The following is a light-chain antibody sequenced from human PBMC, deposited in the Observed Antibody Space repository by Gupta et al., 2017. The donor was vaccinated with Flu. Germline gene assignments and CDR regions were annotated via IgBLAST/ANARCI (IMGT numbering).Light chain of an antibody. V-gene: IGKV1-9*01. CDR2: ASS. CDR1: QRSASY. J-gene: IGKJ5*01. CDR3: QQHKSYPPIT. Sequence: DIQLTQSPSILTASVPHRVTITCRASQRSASYLAWSQQKQGKAPNLLIYASSALQSGVPSRFSGSGYGTEFPLTISSRQPEGFASYYCQQHKSYPPITFGQGTRMEIK.